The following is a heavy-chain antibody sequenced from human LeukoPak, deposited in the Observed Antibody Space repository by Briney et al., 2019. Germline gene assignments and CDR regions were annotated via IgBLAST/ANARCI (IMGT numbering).Heavy chain of an antibody. CDR1: GFTFSLYA. J-gene: IGHJ4*02. V-gene: IGHV3-23*01. D-gene: IGHD1-26*01. Sequence: GGSLRLSCAASGFTFSLYAMSWVRQAPWKGLDWVSGITGSGGTTYYADSVKGRFTLSRDNSKNTLYLQMNSLGAEDTAVYYCAKHNSGNFIYFDSWGQGALVTVSS. CDR2: ITGSGGTT. CDR3: AKHNSGNFIYFDS.